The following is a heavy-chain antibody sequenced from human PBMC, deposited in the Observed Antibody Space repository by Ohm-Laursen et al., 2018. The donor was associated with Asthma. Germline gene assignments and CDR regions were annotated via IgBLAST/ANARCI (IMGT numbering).Heavy chain of an antibody. CDR1: GFTFSSYG. V-gene: IGHV3-30*18. D-gene: IGHD2-2*01. CDR3: AKGICSSTSCYGYYGMDV. Sequence: SSLRLSCSASGFTFSSYGMHWVRQAPGKGLEWVAVISYDGSNKYYADSVKGRFTISRDNSKNTLYLQMNSLRAEDTAVYYCAKGICSSTSCYGYYGMDVWGQGTTVTVSS. CDR2: ISYDGSNK. J-gene: IGHJ6*02.